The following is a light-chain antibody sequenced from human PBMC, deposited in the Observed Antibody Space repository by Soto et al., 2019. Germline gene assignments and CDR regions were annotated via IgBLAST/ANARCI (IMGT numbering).Light chain of an antibody. Sequence: EIVMTQSPGTLSVSTGERATLSCRASQSIRSNLAWYQQKPGHPPRLLIYGASTRATGIPAKFSGSGSETEFTLSISSLQSEDFAVYFCQQYDNWPLTFGGGTKVDI. J-gene: IGKJ4*01. CDR3: QQYDNWPLT. CDR2: GAS. V-gene: IGKV3-15*01. CDR1: QSIRSN.